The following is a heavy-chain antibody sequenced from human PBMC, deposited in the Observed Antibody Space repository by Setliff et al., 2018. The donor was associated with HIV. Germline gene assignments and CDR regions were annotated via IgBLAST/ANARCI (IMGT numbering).Heavy chain of an antibody. Sequence: SETLSLTCTVSGGSVSSYYWSWIRQPAGKGLEWIGHIYISGSTNYNPSFNSRVTMSVDTSKNQFSLRLTSVTAADTAMYHCARDRSSGWSKDWFDTWGQGILVTVSS. CDR1: GGSVSSYY. D-gene: IGHD6-19*01. CDR3: ARDRSSGWSKDWFDT. CDR2: IYISGST. V-gene: IGHV4-4*07. J-gene: IGHJ5*02.